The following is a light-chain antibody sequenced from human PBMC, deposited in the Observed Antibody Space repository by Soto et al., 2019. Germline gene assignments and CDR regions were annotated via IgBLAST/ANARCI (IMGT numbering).Light chain of an antibody. V-gene: IGKV3-20*01. CDR3: QQYGSSLGVT. Sequence: EIVLTQSPGTLSLSPGERAILSCRASQTINNRYLAWYQQTPGRAPRLLIHAASSRAAGIPDRFSGSGSGTDFTLTINRLEPEDFAVYYCQQYGSSLGVTFGGGTKVEIK. J-gene: IGKJ4*01. CDR2: AAS. CDR1: QTINNRY.